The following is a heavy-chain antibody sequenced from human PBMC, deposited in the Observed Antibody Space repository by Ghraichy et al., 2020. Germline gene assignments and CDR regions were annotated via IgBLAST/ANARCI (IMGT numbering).Heavy chain of an antibody. Sequence: SETLSLTCAVYGGSFSGYYWSWIRQPPGKGLEWIGEINHSGSTNYNPSLKSRVTISVDTSKNQFSLKLSSVTAADTAVYYCARGADDYLPYYYYMDVWGKGTTVTVSS. CDR2: INHSGST. D-gene: IGHD2/OR15-2a*01. CDR3: ARGADDYLPYYYYMDV. CDR1: GGSFSGYY. J-gene: IGHJ6*03. V-gene: IGHV4-34*01.